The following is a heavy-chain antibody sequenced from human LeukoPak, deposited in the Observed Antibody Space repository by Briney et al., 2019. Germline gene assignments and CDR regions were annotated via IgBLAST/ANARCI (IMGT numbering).Heavy chain of an antibody. CDR3: ARVRVPAAIITGFDAFDI. J-gene: IGHJ3*02. V-gene: IGHV1-2*02. Sequence: ASVKVSCKASGYTFTGYYMHWVRQAPGQGFEWMGWINPNSGGTNYAQKFQGRVTMTRDTSISTAYMELSRLRSDDTAVYYCARVRVPAAIITGFDAFDIWGQGTMVTVSS. D-gene: IGHD2-2*02. CDR2: INPNSGGT. CDR1: GYTFTGYY.